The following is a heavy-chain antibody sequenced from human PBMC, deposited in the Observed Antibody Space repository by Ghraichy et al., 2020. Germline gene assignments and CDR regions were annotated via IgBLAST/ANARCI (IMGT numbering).Heavy chain of an antibody. D-gene: IGHD3-10*01. Sequence: SCAASGFTFDDYAMHWVRQAPGKGLEWVSGISWNSGSIGYADSVKGRFTISRDNAKNSLYLQMNSLRAEDTALYYCAKDVHGSGSYSDLWGQGTLVTVSS. CDR1: GFTFDDYA. J-gene: IGHJ4*02. CDR2: ISWNSGSI. CDR3: AKDVHGSGSYSDL. V-gene: IGHV3-9*01.